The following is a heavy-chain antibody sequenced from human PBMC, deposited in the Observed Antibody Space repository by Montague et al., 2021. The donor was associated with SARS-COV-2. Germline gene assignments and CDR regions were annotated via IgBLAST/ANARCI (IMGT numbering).Heavy chain of an antibody. CDR2: ISSSGTTL. Sequence: FLRLSCAASGFPFRDYYMNWIRQAPGEGLEWVSSISSSGTTLYYASSVKGRFTISRDNAKNSLYLQMNSLRAEDTAVYYCARDLAVDYWGQGTLVTVSS. V-gene: IGHV3-11*01. CDR1: GFPFRDYY. J-gene: IGHJ4*02. CDR3: ARDLAVDY.